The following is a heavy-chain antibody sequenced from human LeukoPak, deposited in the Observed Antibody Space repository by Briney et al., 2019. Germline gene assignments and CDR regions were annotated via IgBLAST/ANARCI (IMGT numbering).Heavy chain of an antibody. CDR1: GYTFTNYG. J-gene: IGHJ6*03. Sequence: ASVKVSCKASGYTFTNYGINWVRQAPGQGLEWMGWISTYNGNTNCAQKLQGRVTMTTDTSTNTAYMELRSLRSEDMALYYCARGRGPPNTNRDFYYYYYMDVWGTGTTVTVSS. V-gene: IGHV1-18*03. CDR2: ISTYNGNT. CDR3: ARGRGPPNTNRDFYYYYYMDV. D-gene: IGHD3-10*01.